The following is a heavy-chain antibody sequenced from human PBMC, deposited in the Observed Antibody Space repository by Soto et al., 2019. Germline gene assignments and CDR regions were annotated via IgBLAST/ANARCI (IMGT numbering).Heavy chain of an antibody. CDR1: GGSISSSSYY. V-gene: IGHV4-61*01. CDR3: ARLYTYGLFYFDY. J-gene: IGHJ4*01. D-gene: IGHD5-18*01. Sequence: SETLSLTCTVSGGSISSSSYYWSWLRQPPGKRLEWIGYIYNSGSTDYNPSLKSRVTISVDTSKNQFSLKLSSATAADTAVYYCARLYTYGLFYFDYWGRGTLVTSPQ. CDR2: IYNSGST.